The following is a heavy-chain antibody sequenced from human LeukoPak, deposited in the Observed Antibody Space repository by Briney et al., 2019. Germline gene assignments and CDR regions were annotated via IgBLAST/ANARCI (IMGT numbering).Heavy chain of an antibody. V-gene: IGHV1-2*06. CDR3: ARLAVPAATPIFHDYYYMDV. CDR1: VYTFTGYY. D-gene: IGHD2-2*02. Sequence: GASVKVSCKASVYTFTGYYMHWVPQAPGQGLEWMGRINPNSGGTNYEQKFQGRVTMTRDTSISTAYMELSRLRSDDTAVYYCARLAVPAATPIFHDYYYMDVWGKGTTVAVSS. J-gene: IGHJ6*03. CDR2: INPNSGGT.